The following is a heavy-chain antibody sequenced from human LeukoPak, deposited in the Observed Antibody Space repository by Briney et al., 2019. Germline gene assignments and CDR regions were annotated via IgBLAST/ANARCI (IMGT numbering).Heavy chain of an antibody. CDR2: INTNTGSP. CDR3: ARGRSCTGDNCYSDY. Sequence: GASVKVSCKASGYIFTTHSMGWVRQAPGQGLEWMGWINTNTGSPTYAQGFTGRFVFSLDTSVSTAFLQISSLKAEDTATYYCARGRSCTGDNCYSDYWGQGTLVTVSS. J-gene: IGHJ4*02. D-gene: IGHD2-8*02. V-gene: IGHV7-4-1*02. CDR1: GYIFTTHS.